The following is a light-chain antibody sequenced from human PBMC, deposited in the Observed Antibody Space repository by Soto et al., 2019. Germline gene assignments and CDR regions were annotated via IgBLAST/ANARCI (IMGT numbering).Light chain of an antibody. Sequence: QSALTQPASVSGSPGQSITISCLGTSSDVGSYNLVSWYQQHPGKAPKVLIYEVSERPSGVSNRFSGSKSGNTASLTISWLQAEDEAEYYCCSYAVRRTHVLFGGGTKVTVL. CDR2: EVS. CDR1: SSDVGSYNL. J-gene: IGLJ2*01. CDR3: CSYAVRRTHVL. V-gene: IGLV2-23*02.